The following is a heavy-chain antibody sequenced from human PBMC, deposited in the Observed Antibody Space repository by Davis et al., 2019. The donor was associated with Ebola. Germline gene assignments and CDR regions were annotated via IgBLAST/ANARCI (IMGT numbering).Heavy chain of an antibody. CDR1: GFTFSSYS. V-gene: IGHV3-48*02. J-gene: IGHJ6*04. CDR2: ISSSSSTI. Sequence: GGSLRLSCAASGFTFSSYSMNWVRQAPGKGLEWVSYISSSSSTIYYADSVKGRFTISRDNAKNSLYLQMNSLRDEDTAVYYCARGDFWSGYYPHGMDVWGKGTTVTVSS. D-gene: IGHD3-3*01. CDR3: ARGDFWSGYYPHGMDV.